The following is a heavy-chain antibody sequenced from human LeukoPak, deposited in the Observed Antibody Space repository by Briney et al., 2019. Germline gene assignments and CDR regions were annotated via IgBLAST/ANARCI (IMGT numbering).Heavy chain of an antibody. V-gene: IGHV4-34*01. D-gene: IGHD3-10*01. CDR3: ARLKAVIYYKF. CDR2: ISHSGST. CDR1: GGSFSGYY. Sequence: PSETLSLTCAVYGGSFSGYYWSWVRQPPGKGLEWIGEISHSGSTNYNPSLKRRVNISVQTSKNHFSLSLSSVTAADAAVYYCARLKAVIYYKFWGQRTLLTVSS. J-gene: IGHJ4*02.